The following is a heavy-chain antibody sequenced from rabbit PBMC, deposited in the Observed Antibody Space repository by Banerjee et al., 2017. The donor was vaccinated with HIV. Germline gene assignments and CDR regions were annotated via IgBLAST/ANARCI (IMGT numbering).Heavy chain of an antibody. D-gene: IGHD7-1*01. CDR2: INTSTGNT. Sequence: QEQLEESGGDLVKPGGSLTLTCTASGFSFSNKYVMCWVRRAPGKGLEWIACINTSTGNTVYASWAKGRFTISKTSSTTVTLQMTSLTAADTATYFCARDAGGDGYSNDLWGQGTLVTVS. J-gene: IGHJ4*01. CDR3: ARDAGGDGYSNDL. V-gene: IGHV1S45*01. CDR1: GFSFSNKYV.